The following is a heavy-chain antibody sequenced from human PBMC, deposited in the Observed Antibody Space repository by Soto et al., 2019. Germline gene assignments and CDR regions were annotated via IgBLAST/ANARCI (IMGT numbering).Heavy chain of an antibody. D-gene: IGHD3-22*01. CDR3: ARGGYYDSSGSRNYYYDGMNV. CDR1: GYTFTSYG. V-gene: IGHV1-18*01. Sequence: QVQLVQSGAEVKKPGASVKVSCKASGYTFTSYGINWVRQAPGQGLEWLGWISAYDGNTNYAQILQGRVSMTTDTSTNTAYMELRSLRSDDTAMYYCARGGYYDSSGSRNYYYDGMNVWGQGTKVTVSS. J-gene: IGHJ6*02. CDR2: ISAYDGNT.